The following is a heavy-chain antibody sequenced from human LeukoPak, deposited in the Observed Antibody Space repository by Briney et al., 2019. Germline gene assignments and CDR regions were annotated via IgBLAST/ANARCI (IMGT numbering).Heavy chain of an antibody. CDR3: ARSAADYYDSSGPPRWFDP. CDR1: GGSISSSSNY. V-gene: IGHV4-39*01. CDR2: IYYSGST. Sequence: SETLSLTCTVSGGSISSSSNYWGWIRQPPGKGLEWVGSIYYSGSTYYNPSLKSRVTISVDTSKNQFSLKLSSVTAADTAVYYCARSAADYYDSSGPPRWFDPWGQGTLVTVSS. J-gene: IGHJ5*02. D-gene: IGHD3-22*01.